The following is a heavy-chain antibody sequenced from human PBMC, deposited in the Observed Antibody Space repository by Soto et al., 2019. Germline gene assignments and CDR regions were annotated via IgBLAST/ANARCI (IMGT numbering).Heavy chain of an antibody. CDR1: GGSISSSSYY. CDR2: IYYSGST. J-gene: IGHJ4*02. CDR3: ARGPRGYSYGTFDY. Sequence: SETLSLTCTVSGGSISSSSYYWGWIRQPPGKGLEWIGSIYYSGSTYYNPSLKSRVTISVDTSKNQFSLKLSSVTAADTAVYYCARGPRGYSYGTFDYWGQGTLVTVSS. D-gene: IGHD5-18*01. V-gene: IGHV4-39*07.